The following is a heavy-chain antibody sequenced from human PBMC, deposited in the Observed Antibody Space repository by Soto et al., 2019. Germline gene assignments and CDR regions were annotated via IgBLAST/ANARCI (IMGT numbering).Heavy chain of an antibody. CDR2: INPSGGST. Sequence: QVQLVQSGAEVKKPGASVKVSCKASGYTFTSYYMHWVRQAPGQGLEWMGIINPSGGSTSYAQKFQGRVTMTRDTSTSIVYMELSSLRSEDTAVYYCARDPRRGIAAAEAFDYWGQGTLVTVSS. D-gene: IGHD6-13*01. CDR3: ARDPRRGIAAAEAFDY. J-gene: IGHJ4*02. V-gene: IGHV1-46*01. CDR1: GYTFTSYY.